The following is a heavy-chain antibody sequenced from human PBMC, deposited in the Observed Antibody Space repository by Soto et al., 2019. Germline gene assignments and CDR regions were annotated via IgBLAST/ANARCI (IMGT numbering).Heavy chain of an antibody. CDR2: IRSKANSYAT. CDR3: TRQGAVDTAMVTDFDY. V-gene: IGHV3-73*01. J-gene: IGHJ4*02. CDR1: GFTFSGSA. Sequence: GGSLRLSCAASGFTFSGSAMHWVRQASGKGLEWVSRIRSKANSYATAYAASVKGRFTISRDDSKNTAYLQMNSLKTEDTAVYYCTRQGAVDTAMVTDFDYWGQGALVTVSS. D-gene: IGHD5-18*01.